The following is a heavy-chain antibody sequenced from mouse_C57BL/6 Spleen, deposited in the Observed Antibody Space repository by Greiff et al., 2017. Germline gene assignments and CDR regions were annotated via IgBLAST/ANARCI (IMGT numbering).Heavy chain of an antibody. V-gene: IGHV1-15*01. CDR2: IDPSSGGT. D-gene: IGHD1-1*01. CDR1: GYTFTDYG. Sequence: QVPLQLSGAELLRPGASVTLSCKASGYTFTDYGMHWVKLTPLHGLEWIGVIDPSSGGTAYNQTFKGKALLTADKSSSTADMEHRGVTAEDSAVYYWTRGTTEFDYWGQGTSVTVSS. CDR3: TRGTTEFDY. J-gene: IGHJ4*01.